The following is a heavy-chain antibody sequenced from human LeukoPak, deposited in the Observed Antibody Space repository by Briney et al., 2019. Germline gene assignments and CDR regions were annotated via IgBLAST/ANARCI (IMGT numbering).Heavy chain of an antibody. V-gene: IGHV3-30*02. D-gene: IGHD3-22*01. CDR2: IRYDGSKK. J-gene: IGHJ4*02. Sequence: PGGSLRLSCTASGCTFSSYGMYWVRKAPPKGLEWVAFIRYDGSKKYYANSVKGRFTISRDNSKYTLYLQMNSLRAEDTAVYYWAKPPSGGYESSGYYYFDYWGQGTLVTVSS. CDR1: GCTFSSYG. CDR3: AKPPSGGYESSGYYYFDY.